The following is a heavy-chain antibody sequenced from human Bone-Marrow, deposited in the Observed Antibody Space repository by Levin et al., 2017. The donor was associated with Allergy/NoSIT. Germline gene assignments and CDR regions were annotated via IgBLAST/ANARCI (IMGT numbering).Heavy chain of an antibody. CDR2: VNPNTGNV. V-gene: IGHV1-8*02. CDR3: TSAVRSLVVTHNAYWFDS. D-gene: IGHD2-21*02. Sequence: ASVKVSCKASGYTFTNDDINWVRRASGSGLEWMGWVNPNTGNVGYAQKFQGRVTMTTSASMRTAYLELEILRREDTATSYCTSAVRSLVVTHNAYWFDSWGPGTLVTVSS. J-gene: IGHJ5*01. CDR1: GYTFTNDD.